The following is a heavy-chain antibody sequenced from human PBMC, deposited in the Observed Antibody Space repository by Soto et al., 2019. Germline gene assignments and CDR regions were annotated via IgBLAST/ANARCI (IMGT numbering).Heavy chain of an antibody. D-gene: IGHD6-19*01. CDR2: ISSSGSTI. Sequence: GGSLRLSCAASGFTFSDYYMSWIRQAPGKGLERVSYISSSGSTIYYADSVKGRFTISGDNAKNSLYLQMNSLRAEDTAVYYCARVLGSSGWKNWYFDLWGRGSLVTVSS. V-gene: IGHV3-11*01. J-gene: IGHJ2*01. CDR3: ARVLGSSGWKNWYFDL. CDR1: GFTFSDYY.